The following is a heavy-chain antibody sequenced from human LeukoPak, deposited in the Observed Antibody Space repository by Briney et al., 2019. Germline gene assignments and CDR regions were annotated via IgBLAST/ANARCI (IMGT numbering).Heavy chain of an antibody. V-gene: IGHV7-4-1*02. CDR2: INTNTGNP. CDR3: ARVLPYYDFWSGPPVGWFDP. D-gene: IGHD3-3*01. J-gene: IGHJ5*02. Sequence: GASVKVSCTASGYTFTSYAMNWVRQAPGQGLEWMGWINTNTGNPTYAQGFTGRIVFSLDTSVSTAYLQISSLKAEDTAVYYCARVLPYYDFWSGPPVGWFDPWGQGTLVTVSS. CDR1: GYTFTSYA.